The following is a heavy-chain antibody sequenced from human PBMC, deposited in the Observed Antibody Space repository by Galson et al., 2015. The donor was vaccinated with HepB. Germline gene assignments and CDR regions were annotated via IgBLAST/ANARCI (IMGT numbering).Heavy chain of an antibody. CDR3: AREGMAGTLDY. CDR1: GFTFSSYA. V-gene: IGHV3-30-3*01. CDR2: IPYDGSYK. Sequence: LRLSCAASGFTFSSYAMHRVRQAPGKGLQWVAIIPYDGSYKYYADSVKGRFTISRDNSKNTLYLQMSSLRAEDTAVYYCAREGMAGTLDYWGQGTLITVSS. D-gene: IGHD6-19*01. J-gene: IGHJ4*02.